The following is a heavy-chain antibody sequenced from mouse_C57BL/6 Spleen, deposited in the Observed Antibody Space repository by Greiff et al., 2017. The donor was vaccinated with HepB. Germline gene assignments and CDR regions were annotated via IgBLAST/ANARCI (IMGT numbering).Heavy chain of an antibody. Sequence: EVQRVESGPELVKPGASVKISCKASGYSFTGYYMNWVKQSPEKSLEWIGEINPSTGGTTYNQKFKAKATLTVDKSSSTAYMQLKSLTSEDSAVYYCAREGTNYWGQGTTLTVSS. CDR2: INPSTGGT. CDR1: GYSFTGYY. J-gene: IGHJ2*01. D-gene: IGHD3-3*01. CDR3: AREGTNY. V-gene: IGHV1-42*01.